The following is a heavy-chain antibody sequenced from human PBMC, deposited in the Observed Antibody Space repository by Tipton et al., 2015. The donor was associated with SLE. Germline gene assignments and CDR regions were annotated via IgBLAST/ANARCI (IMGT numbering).Heavy chain of an antibody. D-gene: IGHD2-2*01. J-gene: IGHJ5*02. CDR3: ARDRASGVVVPAAMEGDWFDP. CDR2: ISSSSSYI. V-gene: IGHV3-21*01. Sequence: SLRLSCAASGFTFSSYWMSWVRPAPGKGLEWVSSISSSSSYIYYTDSVKGRFTISRDNAKNSLYLQMNSLRAEDTAVYYCARDRASGVVVPAAMEGDWFDPWGQGTLVTVSS. CDR1: GFTFSSYW.